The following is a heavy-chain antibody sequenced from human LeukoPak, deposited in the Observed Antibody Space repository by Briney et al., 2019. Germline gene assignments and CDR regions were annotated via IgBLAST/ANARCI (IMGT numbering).Heavy chain of an antibody. D-gene: IGHD6-13*01. J-gene: IGHJ5*02. CDR2: IYDSGIT. CDR3: ARSHGSSWDGQNFFDP. Sequence: SETLSLTCTVSGGSISAYFWNWIRQPPGKGLEWIGHIYDSGITHYNPSLQGRVTLSVDPSKSQFSLQLTSVTASDTAFYYCARSHGSSWDGQNFFDPWGQGTLVTVSS. V-gene: IGHV4-59*08. CDR1: GGSISAYF.